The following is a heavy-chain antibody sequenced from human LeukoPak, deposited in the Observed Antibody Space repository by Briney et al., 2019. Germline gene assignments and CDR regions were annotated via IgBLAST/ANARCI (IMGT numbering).Heavy chain of an antibody. V-gene: IGHV3-21*01. CDR3: ARERALGYYYDSS. D-gene: IGHD3-22*01. CDR1: GFTFSSYS. J-gene: IGHJ4*02. CDR2: ISSSSSYI. Sequence: GGSLRLSCAASGFTFSSYSMNWVRQAPGKGLEWVSSISSSSSYIYYADSVNGRFTISRDNAKNSLYLQMNSLRAEDTAVYYCARERALGYYYDSSWGQGTLVTVSS.